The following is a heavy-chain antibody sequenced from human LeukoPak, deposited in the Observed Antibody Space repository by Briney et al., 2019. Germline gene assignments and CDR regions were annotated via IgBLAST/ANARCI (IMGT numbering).Heavy chain of an antibody. CDR3: ARDSGYYFDY. D-gene: IGHD3-22*01. CDR1: GFTLSIYA. CDR2: ISYDGNNK. Sequence: GGSLRLSCAASGFTLSIYAMNWVRQAPGKGLEWVAVISYDGNNKYYADSVKGRFTISRDNSKNTLYLQMNSLRAEDTAVYYCARDSGYYFDYWGQGTLVTVSS. J-gene: IGHJ4*02. V-gene: IGHV3-30-3*01.